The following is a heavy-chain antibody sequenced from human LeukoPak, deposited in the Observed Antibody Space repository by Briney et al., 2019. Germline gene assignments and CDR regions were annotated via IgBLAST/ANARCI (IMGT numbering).Heavy chain of an antibody. Sequence: SETLSLTCAVYGGSFSGYYWSWIRQPPGKGLEWIGEINHSGSTNYNPSLKSRVTISVDTSKNQFSLKLSSVTAADTAVYYCARGQALNGSGSYSFDYWGQGTLVTVSS. D-gene: IGHD3-10*01. CDR2: INHSGST. V-gene: IGHV4-34*01. CDR1: GGSFSGYY. CDR3: ARGQALNGSGSYSFDY. J-gene: IGHJ4*02.